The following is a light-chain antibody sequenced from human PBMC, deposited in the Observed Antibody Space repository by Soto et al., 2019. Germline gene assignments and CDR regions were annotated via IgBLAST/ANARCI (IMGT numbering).Light chain of an antibody. CDR2: EVT. CDR3: SSHTSGSTRV. CDR1: SSDVGGYDY. Sequence: QSVLTQPASVSGSPGQSIASSCTGTSSDVGGYDYVSWYQQHPDKAPKLMIYEVTKRPSGVSNRFSGSKSGNTASLTISGLQPEDEADYYCSSHTSGSTRVFGSGTKVPVL. V-gene: IGLV2-14*01. J-gene: IGLJ1*01.